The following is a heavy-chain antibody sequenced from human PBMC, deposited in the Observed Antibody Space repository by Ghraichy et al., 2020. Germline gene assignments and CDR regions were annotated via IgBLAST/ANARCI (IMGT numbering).Heavy chain of an antibody. V-gene: IGHV1-2*02. CDR3: ARDLFVVVPAAILFLDL. Sequence: ASVKVSCKASGYTFTGYYMHWVRQAPGQGLEWMGWINPNSGGTNYAQKFQGRVTMTRDTSISTAYMELSRLRSDDTAVYYCARDLFVVVPAAILFLDLWGRGTLVTVSS. D-gene: IGHD2-2*02. CDR1: GYTFTGYY. J-gene: IGHJ2*01. CDR2: INPNSGGT.